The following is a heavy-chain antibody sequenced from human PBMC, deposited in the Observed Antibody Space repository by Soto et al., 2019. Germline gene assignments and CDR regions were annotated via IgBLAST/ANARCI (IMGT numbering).Heavy chain of an antibody. CDR3: ASPKIAFYNWFDP. D-gene: IGHD3-3*02. V-gene: IGHV4-39*01. J-gene: IGHJ5*02. CDR1: GGSISSSSYY. Sequence: PSETLSLTCTVSGGSISSSSYYWGWLRQPPGKGQERIGSIYYSGSTYYNPSLKSRVTISVDTSKNQFSLKLSSVTAADTAVYYCASPKIAFYNWFDPWGQGTLVTVS. CDR2: IYYSGST.